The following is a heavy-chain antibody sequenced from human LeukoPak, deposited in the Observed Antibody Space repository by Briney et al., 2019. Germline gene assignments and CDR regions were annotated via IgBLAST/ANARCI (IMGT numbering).Heavy chain of an antibody. V-gene: IGHV4-31*03. CDR1: GGSISSGGYY. CDR3: ARGGDCSSTSCYQKTNWFDP. Sequence: SQTLSLTCTVSGGSISSGGYYWSWIRQHPGKGLEWIGYIYYSGSTYYNPSLKSRVTISVDTSKNQFSLKRSSVTAADTAVYYCARGGDCSSTSCYQKTNWFDPWGQGTLVTVSS. J-gene: IGHJ5*02. CDR2: IYYSGST. D-gene: IGHD2-2*01.